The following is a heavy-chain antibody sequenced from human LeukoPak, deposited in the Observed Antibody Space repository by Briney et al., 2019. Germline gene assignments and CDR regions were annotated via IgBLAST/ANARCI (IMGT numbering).Heavy chain of an antibody. J-gene: IGHJ4*02. V-gene: IGHV1-46*01. D-gene: IGHD3-22*01. CDR2: INPSDGST. CDR1: GYTFTDYY. Sequence: ASVKVSCKASGYTFTDYYMHWVRQAPGQGLEWMGIINPSDGSTSYAQNFQGRVTMTRDTSTSTLYMELSSLRSEDTAVYFCARVAYYDSSVYSFDYWGQGTLVTVSS. CDR3: ARVAYYDSSVYSFDY.